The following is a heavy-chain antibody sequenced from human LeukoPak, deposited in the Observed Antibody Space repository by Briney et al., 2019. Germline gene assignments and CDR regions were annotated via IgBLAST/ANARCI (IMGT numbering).Heavy chain of an antibody. J-gene: IGHJ3*02. CDR1: GGSFSGYY. CDR3: ARIRGGYYSSRDAFDI. CDR2: INHSGST. Sequence: SETLSLTCAVYGGSFSGYYWSWIRQPPGKGLEWIGEINHSGSTNYNPSFKSRVTISVDTSKNQFSLKLSSVTAADTAVYYCARIRGGYYSSRDAFDIWGQGTMVTVSS. V-gene: IGHV4-34*01. D-gene: IGHD3-22*01.